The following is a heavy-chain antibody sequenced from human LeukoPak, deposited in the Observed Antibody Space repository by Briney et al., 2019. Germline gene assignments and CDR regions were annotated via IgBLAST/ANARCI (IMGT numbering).Heavy chain of an antibody. J-gene: IGHJ3*02. D-gene: IGHD2-2*01. CDR2: INHSGST. V-gene: IGHV4-34*01. CDR1: GGSFSGYY. CDR3: ARGGLVVVPAAIGDI. Sequence: SETLSLTCAVYGGSFSGYYWSWIRQPPGKGLEWIGEINHSGSTNYNPSLKSRVTISVDTSKNQFSLKLSSVTAADTAVYYCARGGLVVVPAAIGDIWGQGTMVTVSS.